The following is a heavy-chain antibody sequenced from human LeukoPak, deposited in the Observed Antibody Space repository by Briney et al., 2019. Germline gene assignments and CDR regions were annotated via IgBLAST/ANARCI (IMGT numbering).Heavy chain of an antibody. Sequence: GGSLRLSCAASGFTFSSYWMHWVRHAPGKGLVWVSRINSDGSSTSYADSVNGRFTISRDNAKNTLYLQMNSQRAEDTAVYYCARTAGHYDFWSGYFYYFDYWGQGTLVTVSS. CDR2: INSDGSST. D-gene: IGHD3-3*01. J-gene: IGHJ4*02. CDR1: GFTFSSYW. V-gene: IGHV3-74*01. CDR3: ARTAGHYDFWSGYFYYFDY.